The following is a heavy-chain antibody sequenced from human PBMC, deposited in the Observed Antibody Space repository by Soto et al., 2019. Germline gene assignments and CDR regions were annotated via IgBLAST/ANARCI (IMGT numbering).Heavy chain of an antibody. CDR1: GLTFRNYA. D-gene: IGHD2-15*01. J-gene: IGHJ4*02. V-gene: IGHV3-23*01. CDR2: ISGSGSMK. Sequence: PGGSLRLSCTASGLTFRNYAMTWVRQAPGRGLEWVSGISGSGSMKYYADSVKGRFTISRDNSKNMLFLQMDSLRDEDTAMYHCAKEAVESEQVPIPGDSWGQGTLVTVSS. CDR3: AKEAVESEQVPIPGDS.